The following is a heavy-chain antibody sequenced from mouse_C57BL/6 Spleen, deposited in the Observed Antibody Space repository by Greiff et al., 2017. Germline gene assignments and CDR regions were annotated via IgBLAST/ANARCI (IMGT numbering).Heavy chain of an antibody. D-gene: IGHD2-3*01. CDR2: IYPSDSET. CDR1: GYTFTSYW. CDR3: AREDGYSFAY. Sequence: QVHVKQPGAELVRPGSSVKLSCKASGYTFTSYWMDWVKQRPGQGLEWIGNIYPSDSETHYNQKFKDKATLTVDKSSSTAYMQLSSLTSEDSAVYYCAREDGYSFAYWGQGTLVTVSA. J-gene: IGHJ3*01. V-gene: IGHV1-61*01.